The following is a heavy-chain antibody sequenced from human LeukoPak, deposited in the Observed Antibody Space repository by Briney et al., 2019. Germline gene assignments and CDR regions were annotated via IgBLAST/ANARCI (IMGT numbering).Heavy chain of an antibody. CDR2: IKSKADGGTT. CDR3: STLSGGDPSNY. CDR1: GFTFSHAW. Sequence: PGGSLRLSCAASGFTFSHAWMSWVRQAPGKGLEWVGRIKSKADGGTTDYAAPVKGRFTISRDDSKNTLYLQMNSLKTEDTAVYYCSTLSGGDPSNYWGQGTLVTVSS. D-gene: IGHD2-21*02. J-gene: IGHJ4*02. V-gene: IGHV3-15*01.